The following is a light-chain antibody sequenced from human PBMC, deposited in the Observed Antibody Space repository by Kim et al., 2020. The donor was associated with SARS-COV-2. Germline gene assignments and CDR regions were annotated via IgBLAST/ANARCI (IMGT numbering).Light chain of an antibody. J-gene: IGLJ2*01. CDR3: QEWDSSTVV. V-gene: IGLV3-1*01. Sequence: SYELTQPPSVSVSPGQTASITCSGDKLGDKYACWYQQKPGQSPVLVICQDSKRPSGIPERFSGSNSGNTATLTISGTQAMDEADYYCQEWDSSTVVFGGG. CDR1: KLGDKY. CDR2: QDS.